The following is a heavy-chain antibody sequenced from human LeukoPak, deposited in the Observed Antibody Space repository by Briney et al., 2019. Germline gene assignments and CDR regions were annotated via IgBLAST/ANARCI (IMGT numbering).Heavy chain of an antibody. CDR3: ARGGYCSSTSCYRWFDP. Sequence: SQTLSLTCAVSGGSISCGGYSWSWIRQPPGKGLERIGYIYHSGSTYYNPSLKSRVTVSVDRSKNQFSLKLSSVTAADTAVYYCARGGYCSSTSCYRWFDPWGQGTLVTVSS. CDR1: GGSISCGGYS. D-gene: IGHD2-2*01. V-gene: IGHV4-30-2*01. J-gene: IGHJ5*02. CDR2: IYHSGST.